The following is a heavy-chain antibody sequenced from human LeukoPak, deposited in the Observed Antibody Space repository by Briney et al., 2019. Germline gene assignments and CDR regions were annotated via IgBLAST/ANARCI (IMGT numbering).Heavy chain of an antibody. CDR3: ARWVAVAGTTNAFDI. J-gene: IGHJ3*02. D-gene: IGHD6-19*01. Sequence: ASVKVSCKASGGTFSSYAISWVRQAPGQGLEWMGGIIPIFGTANYAQKFQGRVTITADESTSTAYMELGSLRSEDTAVYYCARWVAVAGTTNAFDIWGQGTMVSVSS. CDR2: IIPIFGTA. CDR1: GGTFSSYA. V-gene: IGHV1-69*13.